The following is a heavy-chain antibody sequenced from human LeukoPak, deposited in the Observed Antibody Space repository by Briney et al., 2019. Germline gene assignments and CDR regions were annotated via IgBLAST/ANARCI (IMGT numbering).Heavy chain of an antibody. CDR2: IRSKANSYAT. CDR3: TRHNYYEDGFDY. V-gene: IGHV3-73*01. Sequence: GGSLRLSCAASGFTFSGSAMLWVRQASGKGLEWVGRIRSKANSYATAYAASVRGRFTISRDDSKNMAYLQMNSLKIEDTAVYYCTRHNYYEDGFDYWGQGTGVTVSS. D-gene: IGHD3-22*01. CDR1: GFTFSGSA. J-gene: IGHJ4*02.